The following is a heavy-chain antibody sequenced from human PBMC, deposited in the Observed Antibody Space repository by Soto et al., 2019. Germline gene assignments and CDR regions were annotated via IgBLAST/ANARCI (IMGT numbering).Heavy chain of an antibody. CDR1: GYTFTCYD. Sequence: GASVKVSCKASGYTFTCYDINWVRQATGQGLEWMGWMNPNRGNTGYAQKFQGRVTMTRNTSISTAYMELSSLRSEDTAVYFCARAVRRGYSGYGSNLDYWGQGTLVTVSS. CDR3: ARAVRRGYSGYGSNLDY. J-gene: IGHJ4*02. CDR2: MNPNRGNT. V-gene: IGHV1-8*01. D-gene: IGHD5-12*01.